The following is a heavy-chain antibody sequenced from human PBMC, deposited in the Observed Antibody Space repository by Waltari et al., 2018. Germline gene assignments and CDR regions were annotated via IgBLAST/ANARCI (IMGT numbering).Heavy chain of an antibody. J-gene: IGHJ6*02. V-gene: IGHV3-30*04. D-gene: IGHD3-22*01. CDR2: ISYNGRNI. CDR3: ARDYCDRTNCHGMDV. CDR1: EFTFSSYA. Sequence: QVQLVESGGGVVQPGRSLRLPCAASEFTFSSYAMHWVRQAPGKVLEWVAVISYNGRNIYYVDSVKGRFTISRDNSKKTLYMQMNSLRAEDTAVYYCARDYCDRTNCHGMDVWGQGTTVTVSS.